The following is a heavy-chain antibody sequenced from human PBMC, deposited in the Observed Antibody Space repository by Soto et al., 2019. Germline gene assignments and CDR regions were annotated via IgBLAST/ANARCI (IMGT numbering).Heavy chain of an antibody. V-gene: IGHV4-4*07. CDR2: MQHTGNT. J-gene: IGHJ5*02. Sequence: QVQLQESGPGLVKPSETLSLTCAVSGASIRSYHWSWIRQPAGKGLEWIGRMQHTGNTHYNPTLKRRVTMSVDTSQNQISLKMTSVTAAGAAIYFCATDVPSRRWFDLWGQGMLVIVSS. CDR1: GASIRSYH. CDR3: ATDVPSRRWFDL. D-gene: IGHD3-16*01.